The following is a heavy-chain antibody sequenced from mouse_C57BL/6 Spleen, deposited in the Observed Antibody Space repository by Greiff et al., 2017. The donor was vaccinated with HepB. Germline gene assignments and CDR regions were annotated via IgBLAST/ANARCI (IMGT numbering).Heavy chain of an antibody. J-gene: IGHJ3*01. Sequence: LVESGAELARPGASVKLSCKASGYTFTSYGISWVKQRTGQGLEWIGEIYPRSGNTYYNEKFKGKATLTADKSSSTAYMELRSLTSEDSAVYFCASYDYDRFAYWGQGTLVTVSA. CDR3: ASYDYDRFAY. CDR2: IYPRSGNT. V-gene: IGHV1-81*01. D-gene: IGHD2-4*01. CDR1: GYTFTSYG.